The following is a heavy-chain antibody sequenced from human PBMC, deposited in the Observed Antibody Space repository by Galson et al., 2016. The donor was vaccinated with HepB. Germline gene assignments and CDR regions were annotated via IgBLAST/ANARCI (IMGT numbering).Heavy chain of an antibody. J-gene: IGHJ5*02. Sequence: SLRLSCAASGFTFSISSMNWVRQAPGKGLEWVSSITSNSNYIYYADSVKGRFTISRDNAKNSLFLQMNSLRGEDTAVYYCSSRTNGRFTHWGQGTLVTGSS. V-gene: IGHV3-21*04. CDR3: SSRTNGRFTH. CDR1: GFTFSISS. D-gene: IGHD1-26*01. CDR2: ITSNSNYI.